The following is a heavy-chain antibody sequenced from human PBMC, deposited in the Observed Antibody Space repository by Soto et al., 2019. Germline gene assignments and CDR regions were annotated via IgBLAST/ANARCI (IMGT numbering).Heavy chain of an antibody. V-gene: IGHV1-2*04. Sequence: ASVKVSCKASGYTFTGYYMDWVRQAPGQGLEWMGWINPNSGGTNYAQKFQGWVTMTRDTSISTAYMELSRLRSDDTAVYYCARGDDTYYYDSSGYSMGYSGQGTLATVSS. J-gene: IGHJ4*02. CDR3: ARGDDTYYYDSSGYSMGY. D-gene: IGHD3-22*01. CDR1: GYTFTGYY. CDR2: INPNSGGT.